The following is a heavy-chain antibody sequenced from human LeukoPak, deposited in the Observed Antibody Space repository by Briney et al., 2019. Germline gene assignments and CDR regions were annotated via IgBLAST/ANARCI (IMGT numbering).Heavy chain of an antibody. D-gene: IGHD3-22*01. V-gene: IGHV1-2*02. CDR2: TNPNSGGT. CDR3: ARAGYYYDSSGHPFDY. J-gene: IGHJ4*02. Sequence: ASVKVSCKASGYTFTGYYMHWVRQAPGQGLEWMGWTNPNSGGTNYAQKFQGRVTMTRDTSISTAYMELSRLRSDDTAVYYCARAGYYYDSSGHPFDYWGQGTLVTVSS. CDR1: GYTFTGYY.